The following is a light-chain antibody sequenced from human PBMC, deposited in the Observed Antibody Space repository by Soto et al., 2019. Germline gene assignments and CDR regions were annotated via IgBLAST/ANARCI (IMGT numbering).Light chain of an antibody. CDR2: GAS. V-gene: IGKV3-20*01. Sequence: EIVLTQSPGTLSLSPGERATLSCRASQSVRSSYLAWYQQKPGQAPRLLIYGASSRATDIPDRLSGSGSGTDFTRTISRLEPEDFAVYYCQQYGNSPWTFGQGTKVELK. CDR3: QQYGNSPWT. CDR1: QSVRSSY. J-gene: IGKJ1*01.